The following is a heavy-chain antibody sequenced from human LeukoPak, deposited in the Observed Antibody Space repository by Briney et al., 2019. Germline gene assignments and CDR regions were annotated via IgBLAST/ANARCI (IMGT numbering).Heavy chain of an antibody. CDR3: TTDGFYQLLSTDWFDP. V-gene: IGHV3-15*01. J-gene: IGHJ5*02. CDR2: IKSKTDGGTT. D-gene: IGHD2-2*01. CDR1: GFTFSTYV. Sequence: GGSLRLSCAASGFTFSTYVVNWVRQAPGKGLEWVGRIKSKTDGGTTDYAAPVKGRFTISRDDSKNTLYLQMNSLKTEDTAVYYCTTDGFYQLLSTDWFDPWGQGTLVTVSS.